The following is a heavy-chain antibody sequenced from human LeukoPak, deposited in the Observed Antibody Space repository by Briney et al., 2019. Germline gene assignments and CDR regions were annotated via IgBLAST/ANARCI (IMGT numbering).Heavy chain of an antibody. J-gene: IGHJ4*02. CDR1: GGSISSSSYY. Sequence: SSETLSLTCTVSGGSISSSSYYWGWIRQPPGKGLEWIGSIYYSGSTYYNPSLKSRVTISVDTSKNQFSLKLSSVTAADTAVYYCARMPRYYDSSGCRQIVDYWGQGTLVTVSS. CDR2: IYYSGST. V-gene: IGHV4-39*01. D-gene: IGHD3-22*01. CDR3: ARMPRYYDSSGCRQIVDY.